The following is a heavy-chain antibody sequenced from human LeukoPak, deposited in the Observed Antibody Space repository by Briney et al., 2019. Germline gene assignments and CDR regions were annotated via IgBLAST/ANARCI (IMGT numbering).Heavy chain of an antibody. Sequence: ASVRVSCKASGYTFTGYYIHWVRQAPGQGLEWMGRINPNNGGTNYAQKFQGRVTMTRDMSMSTAYMELSRLRSVDTAVYYCAGEDNSSGYRPFDIWGQGTMVTVPS. D-gene: IGHD3-22*01. V-gene: IGHV1-2*06. CDR2: INPNNGGT. J-gene: IGHJ3*02. CDR3: AGEDNSSGYRPFDI. CDR1: GYTFTGYY.